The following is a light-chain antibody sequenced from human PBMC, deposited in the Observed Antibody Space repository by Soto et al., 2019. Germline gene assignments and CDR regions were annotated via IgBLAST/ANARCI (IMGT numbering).Light chain of an antibody. CDR2: SNN. Sequence: QSVLKKAPSGTGTAGEGVTISCYESSSNIGSNTVNWYQQLPGTAPKLLIYSNNQRPSGVPDRFSGSKSGTSASLAISGLQSEDEADYYCAAWDDSLNGYVFGTGTKVTVL. V-gene: IGLV1-44*01. J-gene: IGLJ1*01. CDR3: AAWDDSLNGYV. CDR1: SSNIGSNT.